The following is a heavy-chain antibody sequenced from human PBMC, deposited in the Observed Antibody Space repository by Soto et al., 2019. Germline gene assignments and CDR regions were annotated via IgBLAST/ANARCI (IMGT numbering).Heavy chain of an antibody. CDR2: MNPNSGNT. Sequence: QVQLVQSGAEVKKPGASVKVSCKASGYTFTSYDINWVRQATGQGLEWMGWMNPNSGNTGYAQKFQGRVAMTRNTSISTAYMELSSLRSEDTAVYYCARARIVATIDYYMDVWGKGITVTVSS. CDR3: ARARIVATIDYYMDV. J-gene: IGHJ6*03. V-gene: IGHV1-8*01. CDR1: GYTFTSYD. D-gene: IGHD5-12*01.